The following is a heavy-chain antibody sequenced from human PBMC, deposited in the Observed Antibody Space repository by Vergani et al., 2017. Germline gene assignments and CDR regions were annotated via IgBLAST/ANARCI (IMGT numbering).Heavy chain of an antibody. CDR2: IKQDGSEK. D-gene: IGHD6-19*01. CDR1: GFTFSSYW. Sequence: EVQLVESGGGLVQPGGSLRLSCAASGFTFSSYWMSWVRQAPGKGLEWVANIKQDGSEKYYVDSVKGRFTISRDNAKNSLYLQMNSLRAEDTAVYYCARAPIIAVAGTLGYWGQGTLVTVSS. V-gene: IGHV3-7*01. J-gene: IGHJ4*02. CDR3: ARAPIIAVAGTLGY.